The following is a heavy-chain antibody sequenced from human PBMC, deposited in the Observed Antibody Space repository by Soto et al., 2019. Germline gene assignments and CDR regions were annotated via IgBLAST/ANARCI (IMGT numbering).Heavy chain of an antibody. CDR1: GFTFSSYG. CDR2: IWYDGSNK. J-gene: IGHJ3*01. Sequence: QVQLVESGGGVVQPGGSLRLSCAPSGFTFSSYGMHWARQAPGKGLEWVAVIWYDGSNKVYADSVKGRFTISRDNSKNTLYLQMNSLRAEDTAVYYCARDLSGDYGALDPWGQGTMVTGSS. D-gene: IGHD4-17*01. V-gene: IGHV3-33*01. CDR3: ARDLSGDYGALDP.